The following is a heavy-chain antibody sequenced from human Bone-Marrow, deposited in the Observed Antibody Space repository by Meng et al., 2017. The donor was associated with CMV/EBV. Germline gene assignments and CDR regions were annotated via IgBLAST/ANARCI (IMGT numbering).Heavy chain of an antibody. V-gene: IGHV1-46*01. J-gene: IGHJ4*02. Sequence: ASVKVSCKASGNTFTTHYVHWVRQAPGQGLEWMGIINPSSGSTIHAQRFQGRVTMTRDTSTSTVYMELNSLRSEDTAVYYCATDHIETQRDYYLDNWGQGPLVPVSS. D-gene: IGHD6-25*01. CDR1: GNTFTTHY. CDR3: ATDHIETQRDYYLDN. CDR2: INPSSGST.